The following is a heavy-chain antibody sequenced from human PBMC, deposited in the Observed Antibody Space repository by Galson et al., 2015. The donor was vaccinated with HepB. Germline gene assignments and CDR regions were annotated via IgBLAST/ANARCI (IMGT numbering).Heavy chain of an antibody. CDR3: ERARLGGGSYKVNAFYI. D-gene: IGHD1-26*01. Sequence: SVKVSCKASGYTFTSYGISWVRQAPGHGLEWVGIINPSGGSTSYAQKLQGRVTMTRDTSTSTVYMEMSSLRSEETAVYYCERARLGGGSYKVNAFYIWGQGTMVTVSS. CDR1: GYTFTSYG. V-gene: IGHV1-46*04. J-gene: IGHJ3*02. CDR2: INPSGGST.